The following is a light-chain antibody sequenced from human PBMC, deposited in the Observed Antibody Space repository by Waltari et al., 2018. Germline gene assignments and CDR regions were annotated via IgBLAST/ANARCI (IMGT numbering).Light chain of an antibody. V-gene: IGKV1-5*03. Sequence: DIQMTQSPSTLSASVGDRVTITCRASKSISSWLAWYQQKPGTAPKLLIYKASTLESGVPSRFSGSGSGTEFTLTINSLQPDDFATYYCQHYNGYWTFGQGTKVEIK. J-gene: IGKJ1*01. CDR2: KAS. CDR3: QHYNGYWT. CDR1: KSISSW.